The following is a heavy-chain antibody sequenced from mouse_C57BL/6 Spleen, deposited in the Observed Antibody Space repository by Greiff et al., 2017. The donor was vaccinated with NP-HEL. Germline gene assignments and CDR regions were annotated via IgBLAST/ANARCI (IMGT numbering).Heavy chain of an antibody. V-gene: IGHV1-52*01. Sequence: QVQLQQPGAELVRPGSSVKLSCKASGYTFTSYWMHWVKQRPIQGLEWIGNIDPSDSETHYNQKFKDKATLTVDKSSSTAYMQLSSLTSYDSAVYYCARNYGSSWFAYWGQGTLVTVSA. J-gene: IGHJ3*01. CDR2: IDPSDSET. CDR3: ARNYGSSWFAY. D-gene: IGHD1-1*01. CDR1: GYTFTSYW.